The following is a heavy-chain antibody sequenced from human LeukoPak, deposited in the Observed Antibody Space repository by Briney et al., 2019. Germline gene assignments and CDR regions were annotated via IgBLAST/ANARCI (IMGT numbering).Heavy chain of an antibody. V-gene: IGHV4-61*02. CDR3: ARDADSYGYYSPLGY. J-gene: IGHJ4*02. CDR1: GVSISSGSYY. Sequence: SETLSLTCTVSGVSISSGSYYWSWIRQPAGKGLEWIGRIYTSGSTNYNPSLKSRVTISVDTSTNQFSLKLSSVTAADTAVYYCARDADSYGYYSPLGYWGQGTLVTVSS. D-gene: IGHD3-22*01. CDR2: IYTSGST.